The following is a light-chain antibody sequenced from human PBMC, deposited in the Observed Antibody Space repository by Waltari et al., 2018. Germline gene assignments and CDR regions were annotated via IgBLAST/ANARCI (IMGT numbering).Light chain of an antibody. CDR2: DVS. V-gene: IGLV2-14*03. Sequence: QSALTQPASASGSPGQSITISCTGTSSDVGGYNYVTWYQQHPGKAPKLMLYDVSNRPSAVSNRFSGSKSGNTASLTISGLQAEDEADYYCSSYISSSTLELFGGGTSLTVL. CDR3: SSYISSSTLEL. CDR1: SSDVGGYNY. J-gene: IGLJ2*01.